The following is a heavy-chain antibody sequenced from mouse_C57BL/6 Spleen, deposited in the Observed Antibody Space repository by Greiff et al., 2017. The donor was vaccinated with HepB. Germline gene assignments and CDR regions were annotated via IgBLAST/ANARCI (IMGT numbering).Heavy chain of an antibody. D-gene: IGHD2-2*01. CDR3: AREGSNKVTTGTSYYAIDN. J-gene: IGHJ4*01. Sequence: QVQLQQSGPELVKPGASAKISCKASGYAFSSSWMNWVKQRPGKGLEWIGRIYPGDGDTNYNGKFKGKATLTADKSSSTAYMQLSSLTSEDSAVYFCAREGSNKVTTGTSYYAIDNWDQGTSGTGSS. CDR1: GYAFSSSW. CDR2: IYPGDGDT. V-gene: IGHV1-82*01.